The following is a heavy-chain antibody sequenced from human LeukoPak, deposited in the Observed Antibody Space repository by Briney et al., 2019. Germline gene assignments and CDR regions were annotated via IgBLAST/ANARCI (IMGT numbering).Heavy chain of an antibody. CDR1: GGSISSGGYY. CDR3: ARGMVRGVFDY. J-gene: IGHJ4*02. Sequence: PSETLSLTCTVSGGSISSGGYYGSWIRQHPGKSLEWIGYIYYSGSTYYNPSLKSRVTISVDTSKNQFSLKLSSVTAADTTVYYCARGMVRGVFDYWGQGTLVTVSS. D-gene: IGHD3-10*01. V-gene: IGHV4-31*03. CDR2: IYYSGST.